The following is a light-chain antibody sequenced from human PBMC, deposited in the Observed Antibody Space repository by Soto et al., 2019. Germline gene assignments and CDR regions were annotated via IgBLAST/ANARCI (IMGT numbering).Light chain of an antibody. CDR2: DVS. Sequence: QSVLTQPPSASGSPGQSVTISCTGTSSDVGGYNYVSWYQQHPGKAPKLMIYDVSKRPSGVPDRFSGSKSGNTASLTVSGLQAEDEDDYYCSSYAGNHIVFGTGTKVTVL. V-gene: IGLV2-8*01. J-gene: IGLJ1*01. CDR1: SSDVGGYNY. CDR3: SSYAGNHIV.